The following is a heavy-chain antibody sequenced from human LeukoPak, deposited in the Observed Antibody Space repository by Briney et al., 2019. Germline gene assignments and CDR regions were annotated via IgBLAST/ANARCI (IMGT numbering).Heavy chain of an antibody. Sequence: GGPLRLSCAASGFTVSSNYMSWVRQAPGKGLEWVSVIYSGGSTYYADSVKGRFTISRDNSKNTLYLQMNSLRSDDTAVYYCARDYRRIAAAGRGFDPWGQGTLVTVSS. V-gene: IGHV3-53*05. CDR2: IYSGGST. CDR3: ARDYRRIAAAGRGFDP. CDR1: GFTVSSNY. D-gene: IGHD6-13*01. J-gene: IGHJ5*02.